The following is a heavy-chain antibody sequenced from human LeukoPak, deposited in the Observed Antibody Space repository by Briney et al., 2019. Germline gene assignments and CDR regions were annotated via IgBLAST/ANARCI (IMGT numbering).Heavy chain of an antibody. CDR3: ARELLGATMVLDY. J-gene: IGHJ4*02. V-gene: IGHV3-7*01. CDR2: IKYDESEK. CDR1: GFTFSNYW. Sequence: PGGSLRLSCAASGFTFSNYWMSWVRQAPGKGLEWVANIKYDESEKYYVDSVKGRFTISRDSAKNSLYLQMNSLRAEDTAVYYCARELLGATMVLDYWGQGTLVTVSS. D-gene: IGHD4/OR15-4a*01.